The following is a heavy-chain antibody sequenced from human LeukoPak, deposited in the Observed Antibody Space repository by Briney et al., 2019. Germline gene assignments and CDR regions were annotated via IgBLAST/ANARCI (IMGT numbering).Heavy chain of an antibody. Sequence: GGSLRLSCAASGFTFSSYGMHWVRQAPGKGLEWVAVISYDGSNKYYADSVKGRFTISRDNSKNTLYLQMNSLRAEDTAVYYCAKDDAGGYEILGGLFDYWGQGTLVTVSS. J-gene: IGHJ4*02. CDR2: ISYDGSNK. V-gene: IGHV3-30*18. D-gene: IGHD5-12*01. CDR1: GFTFSSYG. CDR3: AKDDAGGYEILGGLFDY.